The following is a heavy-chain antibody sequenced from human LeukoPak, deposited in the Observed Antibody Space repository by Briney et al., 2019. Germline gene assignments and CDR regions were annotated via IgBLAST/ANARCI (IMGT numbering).Heavy chain of an antibody. D-gene: IGHD3-10*01. CDR1: GFTFSSYW. Sequence: GGSLRLSCAASGFTFSSYWVNWVRQPPGKGLEWVALMKPDGSNNYYVESVEGRFTISRDNAKNSLHLQMNSLRVEDTAVYYCARRGYYDWGQGTLVTVSS. CDR2: MKPDGSNN. J-gene: IGHJ4*02. CDR3: ARRGYYD. V-gene: IGHV3-7*01.